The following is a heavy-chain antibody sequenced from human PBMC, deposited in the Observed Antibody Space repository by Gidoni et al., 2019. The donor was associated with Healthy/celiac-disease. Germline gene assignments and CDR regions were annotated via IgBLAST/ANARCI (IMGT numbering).Heavy chain of an antibody. J-gene: IGHJ5*02. CDR2: IIPIFGTA. D-gene: IGHD3-3*01. V-gene: IGHV1-69*06. CDR3: ARVGGLRITIFGVAGVFDP. CDR1: GGTFSSYA. Sequence: QVQLVQSGAEVKKPGSSVKVSCKASGGTFSSYAISWVRQAPGQGLEWMGGIIPIFGTANYAQKFQGRVTITADKSTSTAYMELSSLRSEDTAVYYCARVGGLRITIFGVAGVFDPWGQGTLVTVSS.